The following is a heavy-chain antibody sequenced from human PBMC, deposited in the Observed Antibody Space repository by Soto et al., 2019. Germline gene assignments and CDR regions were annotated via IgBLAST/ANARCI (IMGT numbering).Heavy chain of an antibody. CDR2: ISAYNGDT. Sequence: QVQLVQSGAEVKKPGASVKVSCKASGYTFTSYGISGVRQAPGQGLEWMGWISAYNGDTNYAQKLQARVTMTTDTSTRTAYLDLRTLRTADTAVYYCARDHCGGGSCYSDRLDYWGQGTLVTVSS. J-gene: IGHJ4*02. D-gene: IGHD2-15*01. V-gene: IGHV1-18*01. CDR1: GYTFTSYG. CDR3: ARDHCGGGSCYSDRLDY.